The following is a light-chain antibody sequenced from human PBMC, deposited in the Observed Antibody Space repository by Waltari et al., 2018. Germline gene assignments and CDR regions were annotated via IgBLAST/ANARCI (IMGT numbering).Light chain of an antibody. CDR3: HQYANWPFS. V-gene: IGKV3-15*01. J-gene: IGKJ3*01. Sequence: IVMTQSPSTLSVPPGDTATLSCRASKRVYGNLAWYQQRPGQSPRLRLFHTSARATGIPTRFSGSGSGTDYTLTISSLQSEDFAVYFCHQYANWPFSFGPGTTVKI. CDR1: KRVYGN. CDR2: HTS.